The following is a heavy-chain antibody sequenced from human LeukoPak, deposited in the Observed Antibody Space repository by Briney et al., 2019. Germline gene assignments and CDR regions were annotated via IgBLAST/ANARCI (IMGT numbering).Heavy chain of an antibody. V-gene: IGHV4-39*01. D-gene: IGHD3-10*01. CDR1: GGSISSYY. J-gene: IGHJ6*03. Sequence: PSETLSLTCTVSGGSISSYYWSWIRQPPGKGLEWIGSIYYSGSTYYNPSLKSRVTISVDTSKNQFSLKLSSVTAADTAVYYCARMSGMVVRGVIPDYYYMDVWGKGTTVTVSS. CDR2: IYYSGST. CDR3: ARMSGMVVRGVIPDYYYMDV.